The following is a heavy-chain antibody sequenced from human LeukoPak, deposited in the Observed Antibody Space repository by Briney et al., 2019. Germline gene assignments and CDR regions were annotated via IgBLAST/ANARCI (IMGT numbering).Heavy chain of an antibody. V-gene: IGHV3-23*01. J-gene: IGHJ4*02. Sequence: PGGSLRLSCAASGFTFSSYAMSWVRQAPGKGLECVSTISAGGGGTYYADSVKGRFTISRDNSKNTLYLQMNSLRAEDTAVYYCARGDSSSWYYFDYWGQGTLVTVSS. CDR2: ISAGGGGT. CDR1: GFTFSSYA. CDR3: ARGDSSSWYYFDY. D-gene: IGHD6-13*01.